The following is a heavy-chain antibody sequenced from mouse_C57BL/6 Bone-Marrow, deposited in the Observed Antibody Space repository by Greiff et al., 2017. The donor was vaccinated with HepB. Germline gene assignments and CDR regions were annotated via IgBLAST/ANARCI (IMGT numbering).Heavy chain of an antibody. D-gene: IGHD1-1*01. CDR2: IYPRSGNT. V-gene: IGHV1-81*01. J-gene: IGHJ1*03. CDR3: ARGITTVVARYWYFDV. CDR1: GYTFTSYG. Sequence: QVQLQQSGAELARPGASVKLSCKASGYTFTSYGISWVKQRTGQGLEWIGEIYPRSGNTYYNEKFKGKATLTADKSSSTAYMELRSLTSEDSAVYFCARGITTVVARYWYFDVWGTGTTVTVSS.